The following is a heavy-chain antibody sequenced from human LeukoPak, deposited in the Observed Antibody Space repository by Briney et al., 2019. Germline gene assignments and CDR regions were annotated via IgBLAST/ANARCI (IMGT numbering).Heavy chain of an antibody. CDR2: IHMTGRT. J-gene: IGHJ4*02. Sequence: SLETLSLTCTFSGVSLCSFPGGWVRASPLKGLGLIGNIHMTGRTDYNPSLKSRVTISVDTSKSQFSLLVTSVSAADTAIYFCATSYDAKVAPFDLLGQGILVTISS. V-gene: IGHV4-4*09. CDR1: GVSLCSFP. D-gene: IGHD2-8*01. CDR3: ATSYDAKVAPFDL.